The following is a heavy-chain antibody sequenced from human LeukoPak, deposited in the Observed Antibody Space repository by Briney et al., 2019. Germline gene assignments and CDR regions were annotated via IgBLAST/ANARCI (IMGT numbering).Heavy chain of an antibody. CDR2: IYYSGST. J-gene: IGHJ4*02. CDR1: GGSISSYY. CDR3: AKYGVYGKGDDYFDY. V-gene: IGHV4-59*08. Sequence: SETLSLTCTVSGGSISSYYWSWIRQPPGKGLEWIGYIYYSGSTNYNPSLKSRVTISVDTSKNQFSLKLSSVTAADTAVYYCAKYGVYGKGDDYFDYWGQGTLVTVSS. D-gene: IGHD4-17*01.